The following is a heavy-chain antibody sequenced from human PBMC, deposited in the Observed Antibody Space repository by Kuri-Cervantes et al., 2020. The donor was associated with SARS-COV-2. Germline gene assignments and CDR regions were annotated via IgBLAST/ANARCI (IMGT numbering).Heavy chain of an antibody. CDR1: GGSISSSSYY. D-gene: IGHD3-3*01. Sequence: SETLSLTCTVSGGSISSSSYYWGWIRQPPGKGLEWIGSIYYSGSTYYNPSLKSRVTISVDTSKNQFSLKLSSVTAADTAVYYCATSGYYDLWSGYYFDYWGQGTLVTVSS. CDR2: IYYSGST. V-gene: IGHV4-39*01. J-gene: IGHJ4*02. CDR3: ATSGYYDLWSGYYFDY.